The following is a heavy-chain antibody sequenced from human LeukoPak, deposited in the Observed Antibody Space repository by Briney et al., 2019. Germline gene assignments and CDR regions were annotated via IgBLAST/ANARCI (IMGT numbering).Heavy chain of an antibody. CDR1: GYSISSGYY. CDR2: IYHSGST. V-gene: IGHV4-38-2*01. J-gene: IGHJ3*02. CDR3: AGQAAYDAFDI. D-gene: IGHD2-15*01. Sequence: SETLSLTCAVSGYSISSGYYWGWIRQPPGKGLEWIGSIYHSGSTYYNPSLKSRVTISVDTSKNQFSLKLSSVTAADTAVYYCAGQAAYDAFDIWGQGTMVTVSS.